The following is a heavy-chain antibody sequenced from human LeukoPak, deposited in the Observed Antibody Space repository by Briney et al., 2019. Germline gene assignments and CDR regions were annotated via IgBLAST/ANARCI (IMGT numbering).Heavy chain of an antibody. CDR1: GGSISSGDYY. CDR2: IYYSGST. D-gene: IGHD5-12*01. Sequence: SQTLSLTCTVSGGSISSGDYYWSWIRQPPGKGLEWIGYIYYSGSTYYNPSLKSRVTISVDTSKNQFSLKLSSVTAADTAVYYCARGGGYDPGRFGYWGQGTLVTVSS. V-gene: IGHV4-30-4*08. J-gene: IGHJ4*02. CDR3: ARGGGYDPGRFGY.